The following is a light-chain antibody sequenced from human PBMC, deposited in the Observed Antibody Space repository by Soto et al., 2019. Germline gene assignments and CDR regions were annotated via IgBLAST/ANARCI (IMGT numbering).Light chain of an antibody. J-gene: IGKJ4*01. CDR2: AAS. CDR1: RDITDY. CDR3: QQYDNLPLT. V-gene: IGKV1-27*01. Sequence: DIQMTQSPSSLSASVGDRVTITCRASRDITDYLAWYQQKPGQVPKLLIYAASTLQSGVPSRFTASGSGTDFTLTISSLQPEDIATYYCQQYDNLPLTFGGGTKVDIK.